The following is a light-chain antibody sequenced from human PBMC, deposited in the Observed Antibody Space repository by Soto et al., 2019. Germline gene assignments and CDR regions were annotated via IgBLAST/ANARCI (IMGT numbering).Light chain of an antibody. CDR3: QQYNNRET. CDR2: DAS. V-gene: IGKV3-11*01. CDR1: QSVSSY. Sequence: EIVLTQSPATLSLSPGERATLSCRASQSVSSYLAWYQQKPGQAPRLLIYDASNRATGIPARFSGSGSGTDFTLTISSLQSEDFAVYYCQQYNNRETFGQGTKVEIK. J-gene: IGKJ1*01.